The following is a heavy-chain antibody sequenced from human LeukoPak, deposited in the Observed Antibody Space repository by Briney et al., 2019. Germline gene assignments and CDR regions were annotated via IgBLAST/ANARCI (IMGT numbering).Heavy chain of an antibody. J-gene: IGHJ4*02. V-gene: IGHV4-39*07. CDR3: ARGTDMTPITGYYSFVY. Sequence: SETLSLTCTVSGGSISSGSYYWGWIRQPPGTGLEWIANVCYNGNTAYNPSLRSRVTISTDPSKSPLSLRLNSVTAADTAVYYCARGTDMTPITGYYSFVYWGQGTLVSVSS. CDR1: GGSISSGSYY. D-gene: IGHD5-24*01. CDR2: VCYNGNT.